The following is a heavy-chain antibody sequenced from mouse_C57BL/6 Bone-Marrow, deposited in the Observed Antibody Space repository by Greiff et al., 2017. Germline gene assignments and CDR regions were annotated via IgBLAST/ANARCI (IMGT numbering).Heavy chain of an antibody. V-gene: IGHV1-82*01. Sequence: VQLQQSGPELVKPGASVKISCKASGYAFSSSWMNWVKQRPGKGLEGIGRIYPGDGDTNYNGKFNGKATLTADKSSSTAYMQRSSLTSEDSAVYFCARDGVYDGYYPYAMDYWGQGTSVTVSS. D-gene: IGHD2-3*01. CDR3: ARDGVYDGYYPYAMDY. J-gene: IGHJ4*01. CDR1: GYAFSSSW. CDR2: IYPGDGDT.